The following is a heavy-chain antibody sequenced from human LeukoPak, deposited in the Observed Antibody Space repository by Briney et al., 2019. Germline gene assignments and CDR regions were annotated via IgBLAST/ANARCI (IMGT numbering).Heavy chain of an antibody. D-gene: IGHD6-19*01. Sequence: ASVKVSCKASGGTFSSYAISWVRQAPGQGLEWMGRIIPIFGTANYEQKFQGRVTITTDESTSTAYMELSSLRSEDTAVYYCARDRGSLTVAGDFDYWGQGTLVTVSS. J-gene: IGHJ4*02. V-gene: IGHV1-69*05. CDR3: ARDRGSLTVAGDFDY. CDR2: IIPIFGTA. CDR1: GGTFSSYA.